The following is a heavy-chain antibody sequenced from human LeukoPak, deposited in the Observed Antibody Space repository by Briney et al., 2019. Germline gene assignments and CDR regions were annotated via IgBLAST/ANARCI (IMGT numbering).Heavy chain of an antibody. Sequence: GGSLRLSCAASGFTFSSHDMHWVRQVTGKGLEWVSGIGTAGGTYYPDSVKGRFTISRENAKNSLYLQMNSLRAGDTAVYYCAREGVGYFDYWGQGTLVTVSS. CDR2: IGTAGGT. CDR3: AREGVGYFDY. D-gene: IGHD3-3*01. V-gene: IGHV3-13*04. J-gene: IGHJ4*02. CDR1: GFTFSSHD.